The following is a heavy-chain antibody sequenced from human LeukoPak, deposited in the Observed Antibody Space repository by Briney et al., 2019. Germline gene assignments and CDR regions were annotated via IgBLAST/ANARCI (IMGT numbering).Heavy chain of an antibody. J-gene: IGHJ6*03. Sequence: ASVKVSCKASGYTFTSYDINWVRQATGQGLEWMGWMNPNSGSTGYAQKFQGRVTITRNTSISTAYMELSSLRSEDTAVYYCARGPYYYYYMDVWGKGTTVTVSS. CDR1: GYTFTSYD. V-gene: IGHV1-8*03. CDR3: ARGPYYYYYMDV. CDR2: MNPNSGST.